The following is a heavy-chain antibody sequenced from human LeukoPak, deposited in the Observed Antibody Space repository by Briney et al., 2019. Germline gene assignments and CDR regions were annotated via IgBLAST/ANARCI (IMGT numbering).Heavy chain of an antibody. CDR2: IYTSGST. V-gene: IGHV4-61*02. CDR3: ASRKLGNDY. Sequence: SETLSLTCTVSGASISSGSYYWSWIRQPAGTGLEWIGRIYTSGSTNYNPSLKSRVTISVDTSKNQFSLKLSSVTAADTAVYYCASRKLGNDYWGQGALVTVSS. J-gene: IGHJ4*02. D-gene: IGHD7-27*01. CDR1: GASISSGSYY.